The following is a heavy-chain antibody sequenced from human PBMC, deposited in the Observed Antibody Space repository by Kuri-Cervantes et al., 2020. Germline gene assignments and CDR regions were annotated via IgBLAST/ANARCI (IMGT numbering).Heavy chain of an antibody. V-gene: IGHV3-23*01. CDR2: ISGISST. Sequence: GESLKISCAASGFTFSSYAMNWVRQAPGKGLEWVSTISGISSTYYADSVKGRFTISRDNSKNTPYLQMNSLRAEDTAVYYCARDFRDSFDYWGQGTLVTVSS. D-gene: IGHD4-11*01. J-gene: IGHJ4*02. CDR1: GFTFSSYA. CDR3: ARDFRDSFDY.